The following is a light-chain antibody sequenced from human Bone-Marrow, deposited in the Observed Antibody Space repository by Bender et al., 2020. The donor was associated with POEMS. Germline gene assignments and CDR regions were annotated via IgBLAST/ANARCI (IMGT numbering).Light chain of an antibody. J-gene: IGLJ1*01. CDR3: QAWDISTYV. CDR1: NIGSKS. Sequence: SYVLTQPPSVSVAPGQTARITCGGNNIGSKSVHWYQQKPGQAPVLVVYDDRERPSGIPERFSGSNSGNTATLTISGTQAMDEADYYCQAWDISTYVFGTGTTVTVL. CDR2: DDR. V-gene: IGLV3-21*02.